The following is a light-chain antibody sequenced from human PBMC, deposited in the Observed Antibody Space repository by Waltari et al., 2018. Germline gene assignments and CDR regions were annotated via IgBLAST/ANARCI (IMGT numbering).Light chain of an antibody. CDR3: QQYYTTRLT. CDR1: QSLLYTSDKNNY. J-gene: IGKJ4*01. V-gene: IGKV4-1*01. CDR2: WAA. Sequence: DIVLTQSPDSLSVSLGERATINCKSSQSLLYTSDKNNYLAWFQHKRGQPPKLLIHWAAAREPGVPDRFSGRGSGTDFTLTLSSLQAEDVAVYYCQQYYTTRLTFGGGTNVEIK.